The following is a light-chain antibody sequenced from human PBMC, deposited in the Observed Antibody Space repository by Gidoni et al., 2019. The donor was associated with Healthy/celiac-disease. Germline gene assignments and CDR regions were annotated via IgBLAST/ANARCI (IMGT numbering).Light chain of an antibody. V-gene: IGKV3-11*01. CDR2: DAS. CDR1: QSVSSY. J-gene: IGKJ4*01. CDR3: QQRSNWLLT. Sequence: EIVLTQSPATLSLSPGERATLSCRASQSVSSYLAWYQQKPGQAPRILIYDASNRATGIPARFSGSGSGTDFTLTISSLEPEDFAVYYCQQRSNWLLTFXGXTKVEIK.